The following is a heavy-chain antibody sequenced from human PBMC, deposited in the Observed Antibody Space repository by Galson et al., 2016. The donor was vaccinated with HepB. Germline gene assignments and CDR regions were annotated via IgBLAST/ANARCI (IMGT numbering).Heavy chain of an antibody. CDR1: GFTFSGYW. CDR2: INQDGSEK. V-gene: IGHV3-7*03. J-gene: IGHJ4*02. CDR3: ADPPTGY. Sequence: LRLSCAASGFTFSGYWMTWVRQAPGKGLEWVANINQDGSEKHYVDPVKGRFTISRDNAKNSLYLQMNSLRAEDTAVYYCADPPTGYWGQGTLVTVPS. D-gene: IGHD1-1*01.